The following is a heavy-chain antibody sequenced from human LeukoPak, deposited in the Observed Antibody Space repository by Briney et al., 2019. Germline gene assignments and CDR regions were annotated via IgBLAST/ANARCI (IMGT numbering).Heavy chain of an antibody. CDR3: AREATWGQWYFDH. V-gene: IGHV3-30*03. D-gene: IGHD6-19*01. Sequence: GTSLRLSCVASGFSFSNHGMHWVRQAPGKGLEWVLVIASDGGAKFYADSVKGRFTLSRDNPKNMFFLQMDLLTVEDTAIYYCAREATWGQWYFDHWGQGTPVTVSS. J-gene: IGHJ4*02. CDR2: IASDGGAK. CDR1: GFSFSNHG.